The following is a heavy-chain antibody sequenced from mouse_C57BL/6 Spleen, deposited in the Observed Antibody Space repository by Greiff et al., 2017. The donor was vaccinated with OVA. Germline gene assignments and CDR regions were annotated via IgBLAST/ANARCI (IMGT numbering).Heavy chain of an antibody. CDR1: GFSFNTYA. V-gene: IGHV10-1*01. CDR3: VRQGYGSFDY. D-gene: IGHD1-1*01. J-gene: IGHJ2*01. CDR2: IRSKSNNYAT. Sequence: EVQLQESGGGLVQPKGSLKLSCAASGFSFNTYAMNWVRQAPGKGLEWVARIRSKSNNYATYYADSVKDRFTISRDDSESMLYLQMNNLKTEDTAMYYCVRQGYGSFDYWGQGTTLTVSS.